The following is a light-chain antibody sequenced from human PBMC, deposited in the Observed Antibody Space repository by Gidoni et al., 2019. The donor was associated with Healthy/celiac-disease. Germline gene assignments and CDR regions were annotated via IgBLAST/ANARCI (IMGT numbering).Light chain of an antibody. V-gene: IGLV1-44*01. CDR2: SNN. CDR3: AAWDDRLNGPV. J-gene: IGLJ3*02. CDR1: SSNIGSNT. Sequence: SVLTPPPSASGTPGPRVTISCSGSSSNIGSNTVNWYQQLPGTAPKLLIYSNNQRPSGVPDRFSGAKSGTSAALAISGLQSEDEADYYCAAWDDRLNGPVFGGGTKLTVL.